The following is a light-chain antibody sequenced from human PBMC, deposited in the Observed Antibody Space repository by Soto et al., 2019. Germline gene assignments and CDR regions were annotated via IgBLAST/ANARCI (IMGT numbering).Light chain of an antibody. CDR3: QQYNNLPS. CDR1: QDISIY. J-gene: IGKJ3*01. CDR2: DAY. V-gene: IGKV1-33*01. Sequence: DSQMTQSPSSLSASVGDRVTITCQASQDISIYLNWYQQKPGKAPKLLIYDAYNLEIGVPSRFSGSGSGTDFSLTINSLQPEDVATYVCQQYNNLPSFGPGTKVDIK.